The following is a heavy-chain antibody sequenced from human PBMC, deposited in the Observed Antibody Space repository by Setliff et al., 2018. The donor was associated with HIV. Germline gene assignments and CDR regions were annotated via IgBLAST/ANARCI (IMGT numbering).Heavy chain of an antibody. CDR2: ISAYNGHT. D-gene: IGHD1-26*01. CDR3: ARASGGNSVENGFDI. CDR1: GYTFTSYG. J-gene: IGHJ3*02. Sequence: GASVKVSCKASGYTFTSYGFSWVRQAPGQGLEWMGWISAYNGHTNYAQKLQGRVTMTTDTSTRTAYTEMRGLTYDDTAVYYGARASGGNSVENGFDIWGQGTMVTVSS. V-gene: IGHV1-18*01.